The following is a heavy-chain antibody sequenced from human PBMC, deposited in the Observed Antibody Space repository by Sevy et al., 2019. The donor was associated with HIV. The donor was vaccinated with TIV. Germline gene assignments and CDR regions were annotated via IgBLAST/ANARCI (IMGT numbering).Heavy chain of an antibody. D-gene: IGHD3-10*01. J-gene: IGHJ6*02. CDR2: IYYSGST. Sequence: SETLSLTCTVSGGSISSYYWSWIRQPPGKGLEWIGYIYYSGSTNYNPSLKSRVTISVDTSKNQFSLKLSSVTAADTAVYYCARGPYHYGSGSYSPWGYYGMDVWGQGTTVTVSS. CDR3: ARGPYHYGSGSYSPWGYYGMDV. V-gene: IGHV4-59*01. CDR1: GGSISSYY.